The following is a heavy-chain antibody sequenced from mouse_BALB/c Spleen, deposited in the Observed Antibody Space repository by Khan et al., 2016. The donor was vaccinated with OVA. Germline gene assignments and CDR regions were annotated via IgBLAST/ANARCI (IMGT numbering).Heavy chain of an antibody. CDR1: GYTFTNYG. V-gene: IGHV9-3-1*01. Sequence: QIQLVQSGPELKKPGETVKISCKASGYTFTNYGMNWVKQSPGKALKWMGWINTYTGEPTYADDFKGRFAFSLETSVSTAYLQINNLKNEDTATYFCARPPYFSYTLDYGGQGTSVTVSS. CDR2: INTYTGEP. J-gene: IGHJ4*01. D-gene: IGHD2-10*01. CDR3: ARPPYFSYTLDY.